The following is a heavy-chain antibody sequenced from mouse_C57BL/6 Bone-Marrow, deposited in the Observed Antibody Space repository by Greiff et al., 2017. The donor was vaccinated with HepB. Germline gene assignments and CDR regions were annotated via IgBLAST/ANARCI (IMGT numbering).Heavy chain of an antibody. CDR2: IDPSDSYT. CDR3: ARPSLLRSSARDAMDY. V-gene: IGHV1-50*01. Sequence: QVQLKQPGAELVKPGASVKLSCKASGYTFTSYWMQWVKQRPGQGLEWIGEIDPSDSYTNYNQKFKGKATLTVDTSSSTAYMQLSSLTSEDSAVYYCARPSLLRSSARDAMDYWGQGTSVTVSS. CDR1: GYTFTSYW. J-gene: IGHJ4*01. D-gene: IGHD3-3*01.